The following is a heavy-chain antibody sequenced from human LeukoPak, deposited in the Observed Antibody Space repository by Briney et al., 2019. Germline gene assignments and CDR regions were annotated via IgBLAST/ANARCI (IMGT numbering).Heavy chain of an antibody. J-gene: IGHJ3*02. CDR1: GFTFSNYG. CDR2: IKQDGSEK. Sequence: GRSLRLSCAASGFTFSNYGLHWVRQAPGKGLEWVANIKQDGSEKYYVDSVKGRFTISRDNAKNSLYLQMNSLRAEDTAVYYCATSLVPAANDAFDIWGQGTMVTVSS. D-gene: IGHD2-2*01. CDR3: ATSLVPAANDAFDI. V-gene: IGHV3-7*01.